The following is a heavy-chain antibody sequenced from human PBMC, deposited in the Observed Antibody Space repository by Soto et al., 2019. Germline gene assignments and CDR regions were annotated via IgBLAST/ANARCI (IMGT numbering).Heavy chain of an antibody. CDR1: GFTFNMYS. D-gene: IGHD3-22*01. V-gene: IGHV3-48*02. Sequence: EVQLVESGGDWVQRGGSLRLSCAVSGFTFNMYSMNWVRQAPGKGLEWVSYISSSSSVIYYADSVKGRFTVARDNAKNALYLQMNSLRDEDTAVYYCARVAAGATSYYSGSGYDDPSDNWGQGTMVTVSS. CDR2: ISSSSSVI. J-gene: IGHJ3*02. CDR3: ARVAAGATSYYSGSGYDDPSDN.